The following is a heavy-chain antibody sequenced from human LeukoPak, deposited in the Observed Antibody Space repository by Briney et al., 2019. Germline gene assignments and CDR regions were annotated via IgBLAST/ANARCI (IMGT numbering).Heavy chain of an antibody. CDR3: ARDFYIKDCSGGRCRFDL. CDR2: IIPMFGTT. Sequence: ASVKVSCRASGDTFDSYNINWVRQAPGQGLEWMGRIIPMFGTTDFAQKFQGRITITTDESTSTGYMELTSLTSEDTAVYYCARDFYIKDCSGGRCRFDLWGPGTLVTVSS. D-gene: IGHD2-15*01. CDR1: GDTFDSYN. J-gene: IGHJ5*02. V-gene: IGHV1-69*05.